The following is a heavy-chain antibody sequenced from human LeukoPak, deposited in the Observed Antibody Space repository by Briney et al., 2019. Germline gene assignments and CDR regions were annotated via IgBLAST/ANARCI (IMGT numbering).Heavy chain of an antibody. CDR3: ARVTVTTGVPFDL. CDR1: GFTFTSYA. J-gene: IGHJ2*01. Sequence: GGSLRLSCAASGFTFTSYAMTWVRQAPGKGLEWVGRTRNKANSYTTEYAASVKGRFTISRDDSKNSLYLQMNSLKTEDTAVYYCARVTVTTGVPFDLWGRGTLVTVSS. CDR2: TRNKANSYTT. D-gene: IGHD4-17*01. V-gene: IGHV3-72*01.